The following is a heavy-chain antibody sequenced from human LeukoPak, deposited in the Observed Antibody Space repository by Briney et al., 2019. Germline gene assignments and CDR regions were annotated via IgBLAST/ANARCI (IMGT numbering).Heavy chain of an antibody. J-gene: IGHJ4*02. CDR3: AKDRWSGYSSPFDY. D-gene: IGHD5-18*01. CDR2: IWYDGSNK. V-gene: IGHV3-30*02. CDR1: GFTFSSYG. Sequence: PGGSLRLSCAASGFTFSSYGMHWVRQAPGKGLEWVAVIWYDGSNKYYADSVKGRFTISRDNSKNTLYLQMNSLRAEDTAVYYCAKDRWSGYSSPFDYWGQGTLVTVSS.